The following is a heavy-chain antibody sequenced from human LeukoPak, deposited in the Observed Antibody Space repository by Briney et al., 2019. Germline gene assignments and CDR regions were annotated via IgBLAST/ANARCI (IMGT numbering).Heavy chain of an antibody. CDR2: INPSGGRT. CDR3: ARGSRFLDY. Sequence: RASVKVSCTASGYTFTSDYIHWVRQAPGQGLEWLGIINPSGGRTTYGQNFQGRVTMTRDTSTSTVYMELSSLRSEDTAVYYCARGSRFLDYWGQGTLVTVSS. V-gene: IGHV1-46*01. J-gene: IGHJ4*02. CDR1: GYTFTSDY. D-gene: IGHD3-3*01.